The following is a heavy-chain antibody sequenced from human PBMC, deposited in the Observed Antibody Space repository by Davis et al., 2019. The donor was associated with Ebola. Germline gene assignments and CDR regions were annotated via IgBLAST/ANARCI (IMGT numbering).Heavy chain of an antibody. J-gene: IGHJ4*02. Sequence: PGGSLRLSCAVYGASFSGYYWSWIRQPPGEGLEWIGEINHSGSTNYNPSLKSRVTISVDTSKNQFSLKLSSVTAADTAVYYCARGRWELPNLDDWGQGTLVTVSS. D-gene: IGHD1-26*01. CDR2: INHSGST. CDR1: GASFSGYY. V-gene: IGHV4-34*01. CDR3: ARGRWELPNLDD.